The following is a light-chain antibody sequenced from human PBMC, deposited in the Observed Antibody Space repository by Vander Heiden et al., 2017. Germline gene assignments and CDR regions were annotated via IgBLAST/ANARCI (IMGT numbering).Light chain of an antibody. CDR2: WAS. J-gene: IGKJ1*01. V-gene: IGKV4-1*01. CDR3: QQYYSTPRT. CDR1: QSVLYSSNNKNY. Sequence: DIVMTQSADSLAVSLGERATINCKSSQSVLYSSNNKNYLAWYQQKPGQPPKMLIYWASTRESGVPDRFSGSGSGTDFTLTIISLQAEDVAVYYCQQYYSTPRTFGQGTKVEIK.